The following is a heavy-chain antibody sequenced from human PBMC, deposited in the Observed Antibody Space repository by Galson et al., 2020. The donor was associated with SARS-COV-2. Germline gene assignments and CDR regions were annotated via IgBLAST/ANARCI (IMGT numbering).Heavy chain of an antibody. CDR1: GFSLSTTGMG. V-gene: IGHV2-70*01. CDR3: ARTSYDILTGYYSVGDY. Sequence: SGPTLLQPTQTLTLTCTFPGFSLSTTGMGVSWIRQPPRKALEWLAHIHSDDDKYYSTSLKTRPTLVKDTPKNHVVLTMTNMDPVDTATYHCARTSYDILTGYYSVGDYLGQGPLVTVSS. CDR2: IHSDDDK. D-gene: IGHD3-9*01. J-gene: IGHJ1*01.